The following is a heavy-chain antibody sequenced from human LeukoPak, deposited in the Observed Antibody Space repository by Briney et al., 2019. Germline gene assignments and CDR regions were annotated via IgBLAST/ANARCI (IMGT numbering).Heavy chain of an antibody. V-gene: IGHV3-73*01. CDR3: RHIEYVAPDS. CDR1: GHGFAGSA. CDR2: VRSRDKNYAT. D-gene: IGHD2-21*01. J-gene: IGHJ4*02. Sequence: GGSLRLSCAASGHGFAGSAVHWVRQTSGRGLEWIGCVRSRDKNYATIYGASARGRFTISRDDSRNTASLQMNSLNTEDTAVYYFRHIEYVAPDSWGQGTLVTVSS.